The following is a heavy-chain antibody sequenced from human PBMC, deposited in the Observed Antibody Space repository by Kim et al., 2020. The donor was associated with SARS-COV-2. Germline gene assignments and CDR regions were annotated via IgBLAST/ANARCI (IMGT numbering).Heavy chain of an antibody. D-gene: IGHD3-3*01. Sequence: STIHYADSVKGRFTISRDNAKNSLYLQMNSMRDEDTAVYYCARVFFDGDYWGQGTLVTVSS. J-gene: IGHJ4*02. CDR3: ARVFFDGDY. V-gene: IGHV3-48*02. CDR2: STI.